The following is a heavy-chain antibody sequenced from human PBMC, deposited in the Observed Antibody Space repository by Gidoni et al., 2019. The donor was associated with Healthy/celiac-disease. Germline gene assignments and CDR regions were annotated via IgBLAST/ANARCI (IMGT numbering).Heavy chain of an antibody. CDR2: IIRSSSYI. Sequence: EVQLVESGGGLVKPGGYLRLSCAAPGFTFSSYSVNWVRQAPGKGREGVSSIIRSSSYIYYANSEKGRFTIARDKANISLYQQMNSLRVEDTAVYYCARDYFSTGPHCSSTSCYPKPSVTWGQGTLVTVSS. D-gene: IGHD2-2*01. J-gene: IGHJ5*02. V-gene: IGHV3-21*01. CDR3: ARDYFSTGPHCSSTSCYPKPSVT. CDR1: GFTFSSYS.